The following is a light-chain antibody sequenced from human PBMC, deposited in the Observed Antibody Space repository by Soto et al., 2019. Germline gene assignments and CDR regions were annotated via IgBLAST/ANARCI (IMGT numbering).Light chain of an antibody. V-gene: IGKV1-5*01. CDR1: QSISTW. CDR2: DVS. CDR3: QQYSSYPT. Sequence: STLSASIGDRVTITCRASQSISTWLAWYQQKPGKAPKFLIYDVSNLESGVPSRFSGTGSGTEFTLTISSLQPDDFATYYCQQYSSYPTFGQGTKVDIK. J-gene: IGKJ1*01.